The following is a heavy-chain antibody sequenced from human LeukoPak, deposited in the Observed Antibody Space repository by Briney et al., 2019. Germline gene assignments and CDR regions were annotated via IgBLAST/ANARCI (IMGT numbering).Heavy chain of an antibody. Sequence: GGSLRLSCAASGFTFSSYSMNWVRQAPGKGLEWVSSISSSSSYIYYADSVKGRFTISRDNAKNSLYLQMNSLRAEDTAVYYCARGWETYYYGSGSLDVWGKGTTVTISS. D-gene: IGHD3-10*01. J-gene: IGHJ6*04. V-gene: IGHV3-21*01. CDR1: GFTFSSYS. CDR2: ISSSSSYI. CDR3: ARGWETYYYGSGSLDV.